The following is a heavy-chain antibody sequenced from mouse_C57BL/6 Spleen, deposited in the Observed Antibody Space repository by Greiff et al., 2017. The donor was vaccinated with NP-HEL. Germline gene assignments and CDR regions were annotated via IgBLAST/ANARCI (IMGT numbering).Heavy chain of an antibody. V-gene: IGHV1-69*01. CDR2: IDPSDSYT. Sequence: VQLQQPGAELVMPGASVKLSCKASGYTFTSYWMHWVKQRPGQGLEWIGEIDPSDSYTNYNQKFKGKSTLTVDKSSSTAYMQLSSLTSEDSAVYYCARGNDGYYGGFAYWGQGTLVTVSA. CDR3: ARGNDGYYGGFAY. D-gene: IGHD2-3*01. J-gene: IGHJ3*01. CDR1: GYTFTSYW.